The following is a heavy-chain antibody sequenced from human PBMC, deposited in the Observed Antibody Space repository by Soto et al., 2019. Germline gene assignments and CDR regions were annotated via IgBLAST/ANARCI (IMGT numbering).Heavy chain of an antibody. J-gene: IGHJ4*02. CDR2: ITTSGSTI. V-gene: IGHV3-48*03. Sequence: GGSLRLSCAASGFTFSSYEMDWVRQAPGKGLEWVSYITTSGSTIYYADSVKGRFTISRDNAKNSLYLQMNSLRAEDTAVYYCARGNSPVDVYWGQGTLVTVSS. CDR3: ARGNSPVDVY. D-gene: IGHD2-21*01. CDR1: GFTFSSYE.